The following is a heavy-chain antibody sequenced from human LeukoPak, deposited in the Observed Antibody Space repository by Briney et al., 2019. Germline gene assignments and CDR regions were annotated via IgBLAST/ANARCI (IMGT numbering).Heavy chain of an antibody. J-gene: IGHJ4*02. CDR2: MNPNSGNT. V-gene: IGHV1-8*01. D-gene: IGHD3-3*01. CDR3: ARLSTYYDFWSGYYYLGY. Sequence: ASVKVSCKASGYTFTSYDINWVRQATGQGLEWMGWMNPNSGNTGYAQKFQGRVTMTRNTSISTAYMELSSLRSDDTAVYYCARLSTYYDFWSGYYYLGYWGQGTLVTVSS. CDR1: GYTFTSYD.